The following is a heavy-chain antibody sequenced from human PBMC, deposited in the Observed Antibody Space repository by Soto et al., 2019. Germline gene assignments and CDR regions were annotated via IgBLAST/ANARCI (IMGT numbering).Heavy chain of an antibody. Sequence: SETLSLTCTVSGGSISSYYWSWIRQPPRKGLEWIGYIYYSGSTNYNPSLKSRVTISVDTSKNQFSLKLSSVTAADTAVYYCARQPGYYYYYMDVWGKGTTVTVSS. V-gene: IGHV4-59*08. CDR3: ARQPGYYYYYMDV. CDR1: GGSISSYY. CDR2: IYYSGST. J-gene: IGHJ6*03.